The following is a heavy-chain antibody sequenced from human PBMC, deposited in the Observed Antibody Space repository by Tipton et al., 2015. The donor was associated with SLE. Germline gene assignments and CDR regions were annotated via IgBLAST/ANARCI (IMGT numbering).Heavy chain of an antibody. Sequence: SLRLSCAASGFTFSSYAMHWVRQAPGKGLEWVAVISYDGSNKYYADSVKGRFTISRDNSKNTLYLQMNSLRAEDTAVYYCARDSDYGGNSGWFDPWGQGTLVTVSS. CDR1: GFTFSSYA. CDR3: ARDSDYGGNSGWFDP. D-gene: IGHD4-23*01. CDR2: ISYDGSNK. V-gene: IGHV3-30*04. J-gene: IGHJ5*02.